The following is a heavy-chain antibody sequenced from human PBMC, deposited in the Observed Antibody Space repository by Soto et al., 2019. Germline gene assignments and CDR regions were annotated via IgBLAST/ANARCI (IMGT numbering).Heavy chain of an antibody. CDR3: NAYCDFWGGHTPL. J-gene: IGHJ4*02. CDR2: IKSKADGETI. V-gene: IGHV3-15*07. CDR1: GFTFKNVW. D-gene: IGHD3-3*01. Sequence: EVQLVESGGGLVKPGGSLGLSCAASGFTFKNVWMHWVRQAPGKGLEWVGRIKSKADGETIDYAEPVKGRFTISRDDSKNTLYLQMNYLKTEDTAVYYCNAYCDFWGGHTPLWGQGTLVAVSS.